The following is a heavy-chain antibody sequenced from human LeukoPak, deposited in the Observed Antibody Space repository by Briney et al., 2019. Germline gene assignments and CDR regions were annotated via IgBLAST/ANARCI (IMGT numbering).Heavy chain of an antibody. CDR1: GGSISSGDYY. CDR3: ARAKKRIAAAGSPPDY. J-gene: IGHJ4*02. CDR2: INHSGST. Sequence: SETLSLTCTVSGGSISSGDYYWSWIRQPPGKGLEWIGEINHSGSTNYNPSLKSRVTISVDTSKNQFSLKLSSVTAADTAVYYCARAKKRIAAAGSPPDYWGQGTLVTVSS. D-gene: IGHD6-13*01. V-gene: IGHV4-39*07.